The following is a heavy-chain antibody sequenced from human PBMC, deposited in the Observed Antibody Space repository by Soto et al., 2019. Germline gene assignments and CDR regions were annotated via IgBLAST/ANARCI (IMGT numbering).Heavy chain of an antibody. CDR1: GFTFSSYA. D-gene: IGHD6-13*01. Sequence: EVQMLESGGGLVQPGGSLRLSCAASGFTFSSYAMSWVRQAPGKGLEWVSAISGSGGSTYYVDSVKGRFTISRDNSKNTLYVQMNSLRAEDTAVYYCASDNQYSSSWSFDYWGQGTLVTVSS. V-gene: IGHV3-23*01. CDR3: ASDNQYSSSWSFDY. CDR2: ISGSGGST. J-gene: IGHJ4*02.